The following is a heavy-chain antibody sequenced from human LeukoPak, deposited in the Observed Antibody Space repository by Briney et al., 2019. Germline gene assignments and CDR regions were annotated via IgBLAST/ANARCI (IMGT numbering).Heavy chain of an antibody. D-gene: IGHD6-13*01. CDR3: ARSGAAEGPTNNWFDP. CDR1: GGPISSSNDY. J-gene: IGHJ5*02. Sequence: PSETLSLTCTVSGGPISSSNDYWGWVRQPPGKGLEWIGSIYYSGTTYYSPSLKSRVTISVDTSKKQFSLKLTSVTAADTAVYYCARSGAAEGPTNNWFDPWSQGTLVTVSS. CDR2: IYYSGTT. V-gene: IGHV4-39*01.